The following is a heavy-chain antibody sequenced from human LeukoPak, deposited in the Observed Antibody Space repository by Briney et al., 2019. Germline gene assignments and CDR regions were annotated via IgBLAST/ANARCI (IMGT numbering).Heavy chain of an antibody. D-gene: IGHD3-3*01. CDR3: ARERAGRTYYDFWSGYYPEFGF. CDR1: GYTFTSYY. V-gene: IGHV1-46*01. CDR2: INPSGGST. J-gene: IGHJ4*02. Sequence: ASVKVSCKASGYTFTSYYMHWVRQAPGQGLEWMGIINPSGGSTSYAQKFQGRVTMTRDTSTSTVYMGLSSLRSEDTAVYYCARERAGRTYYDFWSGYYPEFGFWGQGTLVTVSS.